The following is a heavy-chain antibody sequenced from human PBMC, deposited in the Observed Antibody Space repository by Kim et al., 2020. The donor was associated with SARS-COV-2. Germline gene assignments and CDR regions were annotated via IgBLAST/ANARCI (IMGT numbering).Heavy chain of an antibody. D-gene: IGHD2-2*01. CDR3: AKDFVVVPADANDY. V-gene: IGHV3-23*01. Sequence: AGSVKGRFTISRDNSKTTLYLQRNSLRAEDTAVYYCAKDFVVVPADANDYWGQGTLVTVSS. J-gene: IGHJ4*02.